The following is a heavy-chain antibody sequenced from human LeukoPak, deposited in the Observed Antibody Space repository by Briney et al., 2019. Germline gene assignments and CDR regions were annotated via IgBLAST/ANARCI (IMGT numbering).Heavy chain of an antibody. V-gene: IGHV3-7*01. Sequence: GGSLRLSCAASGFTFSSHWMIWVRQAPGKGLEWVANINQDGSERYYVDSVKGRFTISRDNAKNSLYLQVNSLRAEDTAVYYCARDSEYSSSFALDIWGQGTMVTVSS. CDR3: ARDSEYSSSFALDI. D-gene: IGHD6-13*01. CDR1: GFTFSSHW. J-gene: IGHJ3*02. CDR2: INQDGSER.